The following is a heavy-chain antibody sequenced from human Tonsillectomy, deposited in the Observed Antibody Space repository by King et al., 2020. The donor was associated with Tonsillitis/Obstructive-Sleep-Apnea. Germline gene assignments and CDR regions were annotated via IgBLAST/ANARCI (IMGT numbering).Heavy chain of an antibody. CDR2: IIYNLGIA. V-gene: IGHV1-69*10. J-gene: IGHJ6*02. CDR1: GDTFSSHA. CDR3: AYSCFFFYHFYYFALDV. D-gene: IGHD2-15*01. Sequence: QLVQSGAEVKKPGSSVKVSCKASGDTFSSHAISWVRQAPGQGLEWMGGIIYNLGIANYAHKFQGRVTITADKYTSTTYMEVSRLRSDDTAVYHCAYSCFFFYHFYYFALDVWGQVNSLNLSS.